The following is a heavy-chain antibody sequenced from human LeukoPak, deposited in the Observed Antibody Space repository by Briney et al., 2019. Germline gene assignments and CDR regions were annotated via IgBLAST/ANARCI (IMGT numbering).Heavy chain of an antibody. V-gene: IGHV3-48*04. CDR1: GFTFSSYS. CDR3: ARIRSGWYGDY. J-gene: IGHJ4*02. D-gene: IGHD6-19*01. Sequence: GGSLRLSCAASGFTFSSYSMNWVRQAPGKGLEWVSYISSSSSTIYYADSVKGRFTISRGNAKNSLYPQMNSLRAEDTAVYYCARIRSGWYGDYWGQGTLVTVSS. CDR2: ISSSSSTI.